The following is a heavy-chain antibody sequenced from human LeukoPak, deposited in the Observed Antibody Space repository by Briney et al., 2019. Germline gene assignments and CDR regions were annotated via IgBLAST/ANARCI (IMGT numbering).Heavy chain of an antibody. D-gene: IGHD1-26*01. J-gene: IGHJ4*02. CDR2: ISTSSTII. Sequence: GGSLRLSCAASGFTFSGDIMNWVRQAPGEGVEWVSFISTSSTIIYYADSVRGRFTNSRDNAKNSLYLQMNSLRDEDTAVYYCARNPAGIGDYWGQGTLVTVSS. CDR3: ARNPAGIGDY. CDR1: GFTFSGDI. V-gene: IGHV3-48*02.